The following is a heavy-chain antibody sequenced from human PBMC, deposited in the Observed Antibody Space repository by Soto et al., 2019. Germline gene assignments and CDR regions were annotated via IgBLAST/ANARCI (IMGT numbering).Heavy chain of an antibody. CDR2: ISSRSGTI. D-gene: IGHD5-18*01. J-gene: IGHJ4*01. CDR3: AREVDRALVGSPHYFDY. V-gene: IGHV3-23*01. CDR1: GFTFSSYA. Sequence: PGGSLRLSCAASGFTFSSYAMSWVRQAPGKGLEWVSAISSRSGTIFYADSVKGRFTLSRDNSKDSMYLQMNSLGAEDTAVYYCAREVDRALVGSPHYFDYWGQGTLVTVSS.